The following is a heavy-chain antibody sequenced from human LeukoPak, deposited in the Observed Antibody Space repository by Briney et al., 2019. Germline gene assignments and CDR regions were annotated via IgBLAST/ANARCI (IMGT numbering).Heavy chain of an antibody. CDR1: GFTVSSNY. D-gene: IGHD6-19*01. CDR3: AREGSAYYFGY. V-gene: IGHV3-66*01. J-gene: IGHJ4*02. CDR2: IYSGGST. Sequence: GGSLRLSCAASGFTVSSNYMSWVRQAPGKGLEWVSVIYSGGSTYYADSVKGRFTISRDNSKNTLYLQMNSLRAEDTAVYYCAREGSAYYFGYWGQGTLVTVSS.